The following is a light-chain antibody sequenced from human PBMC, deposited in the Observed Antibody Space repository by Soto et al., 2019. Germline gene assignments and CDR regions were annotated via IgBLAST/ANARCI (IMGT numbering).Light chain of an antibody. CDR3: QQYNNWPRT. J-gene: IGKJ1*01. V-gene: IGKV3-15*01. CDR2: RAS. Sequence: EIVMTQSPATLSVSPGERATLSCRASQNIYSNVAWYQQRPGQAPRLLIYRASTRAPGIPARFSGSGSGTEFTLTINSLQSEDFAVYYCQQYNNWPRTFGQGTKVDIK. CDR1: QNIYSN.